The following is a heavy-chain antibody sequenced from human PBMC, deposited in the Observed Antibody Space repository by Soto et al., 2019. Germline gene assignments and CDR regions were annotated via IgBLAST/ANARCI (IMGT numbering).Heavy chain of an antibody. D-gene: IGHD4-4*01. CDR1: GGSISSYY. V-gene: IGHV4-59*08. J-gene: IGHJ6*02. Sequence: SETLSLTCTVSGGSISSYYWSWIRQPPGKGLEWIGYIYYSGSTNYNPSLKSRVTISVDTSKNQFSLKLSSVTAADTAVYYCASAIRTTVTTRAAGNYYYFYGMDAWGQGTTVTVSS. CDR3: ASAIRTTVTTRAAGNYYYFYGMDA. CDR2: IYYSGST.